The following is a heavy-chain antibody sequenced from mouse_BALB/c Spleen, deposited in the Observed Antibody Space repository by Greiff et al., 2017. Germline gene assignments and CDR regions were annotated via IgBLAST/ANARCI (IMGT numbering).Heavy chain of an antibody. Sequence: EVKLMESGPGLVKPSQSLSLTCSVTGYSITSGYYWNWIRQFPGNKLEWMGYISYDGSNNYNPSLKNRISITRDTSKNQFFLKLNSVTTEDTATYYCAIPYGYTHWYFDVWGAGTTVTVSS. CDR1: GYSITSGYY. CDR3: AIPYGYTHWYFDV. V-gene: IGHV3-6*02. J-gene: IGHJ1*01. D-gene: IGHD2-2*01. CDR2: ISYDGSN.